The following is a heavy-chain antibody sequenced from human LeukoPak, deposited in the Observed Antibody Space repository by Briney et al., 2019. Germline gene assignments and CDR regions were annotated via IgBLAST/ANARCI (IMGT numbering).Heavy chain of an antibody. CDR3: ARDGLLRYFDWLDGMDV. CDR2: INPNSGGT. CDR1: GYTFTGYY. J-gene: IGHJ6*02. V-gene: IGHV1-2*02. Sequence: ASVKLSCNASGYTFTGYYMHWVRQAPGQGLEWMGWINPNSGGTNYAQKFQGRVTMTRDTSITTAYMELSRLRSDDTAVYYCARDGLLRYFDWLDGMDVWGQGTTVTVSS. D-gene: IGHD3-9*01.